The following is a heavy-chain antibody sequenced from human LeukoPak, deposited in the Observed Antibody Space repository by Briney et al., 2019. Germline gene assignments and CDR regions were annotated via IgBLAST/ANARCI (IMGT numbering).Heavy chain of an antibody. CDR1: GGSISSYY. CDR3: SRVSLPAIYASSGYYPFDY. J-gene: IGHJ4*02. V-gene: IGHV4-59*01. D-gene: IGHD3-22*01. Sequence: NPSETLSLTCSVSGGSISSYYWSWIRQPPGKELEYIGYSYYSGSTDYNPSLKSRVTISVDTSKNQFSLSLSSVTPADTSVYYCSRVSLPAIYASSGYYPFDYWGQGTLVTVSS. CDR2: SYYSGST.